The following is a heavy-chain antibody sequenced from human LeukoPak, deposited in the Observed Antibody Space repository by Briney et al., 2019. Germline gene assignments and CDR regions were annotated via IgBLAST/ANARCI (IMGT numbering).Heavy chain of an antibody. CDR2: ISGRGAVT. Sequence: PGGSLRLSCEASGSTFRSYGMSWVRQAPGKRLEWVSAISGRGAVTYYADSVKGRFTISRDNSKNTLYLQMSSLRVEDTAVYYCARERDYDYFDSWGQGTLVTVSS. V-gene: IGHV3-23*01. CDR3: ARERDYDYFDS. CDR1: GSTFRSYG. D-gene: IGHD4-17*01. J-gene: IGHJ4*02.